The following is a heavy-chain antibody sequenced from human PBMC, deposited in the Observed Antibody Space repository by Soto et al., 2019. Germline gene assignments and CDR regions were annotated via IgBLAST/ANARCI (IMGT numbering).Heavy chain of an antibody. CDR1: GFTFSSYA. J-gene: IGHJ5*02. CDR2: ISYDGSNK. Sequence: QVQLVESGGGVVQPGRSLRLSCAASGFTFSSYAMHWVRQAPGKGLEWVAVISYDGSNKYYEDSVKGRFTISRDNSKNTLYLQMNSLRAEDTAVYYCARDRTVTTGWFDPWGQGTLVTVSS. D-gene: IGHD4-17*01. V-gene: IGHV3-30-3*01. CDR3: ARDRTVTTGWFDP.